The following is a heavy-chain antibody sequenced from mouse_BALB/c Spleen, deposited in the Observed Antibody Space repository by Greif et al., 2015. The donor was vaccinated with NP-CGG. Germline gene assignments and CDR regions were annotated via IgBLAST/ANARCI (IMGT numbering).Heavy chain of an antibody. CDR2: IRLKSNNYAT. CDR1: GSTFSNYW. J-gene: IGHJ3*01. CDR3: TTGFAY. Sequence: EVMLVESGGGLVQPGGSMKLSCVASGSTFSNYWMNWVRQSPEKGLEWVAEIRLKSNNYATHYAESVKGRFTISRDDSKSSVYLQMNNLRAEDTGIYYCTTGFAYWGQGTLVTVSA. V-gene: IGHV6-6*02.